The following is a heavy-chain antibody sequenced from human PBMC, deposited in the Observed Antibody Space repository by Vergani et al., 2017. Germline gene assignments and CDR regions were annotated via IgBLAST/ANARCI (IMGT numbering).Heavy chain of an antibody. CDR2: IYYSGTT. V-gene: IGHV4-31*03. CDR1: GGSVSSGSYY. Sequence: QVQLQESGPGLVKPSETLSLTCTVSGGSVSSGSYYWTWVRQRPGMGLDWIGYIYYSGTTYYNPSLESRLTISLDTSENHLSLKLTSVTDADTAVYYCARQKDYYMDVWGKGTTVTVS. J-gene: IGHJ6*03. CDR3: ARQKDYYMDV.